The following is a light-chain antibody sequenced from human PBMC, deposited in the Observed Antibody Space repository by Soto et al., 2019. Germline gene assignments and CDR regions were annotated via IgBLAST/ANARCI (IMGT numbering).Light chain of an antibody. CDR2: DNN. J-gene: IGLJ2*01. V-gene: IGLV1-51*01. Sequence: QSVLTQPPSVSAAPGQKVTISCSGSSSNIGESYVSWYQHLPGTAPKLLIYDNNKRPSGIPDRFSGSSSGTPATLGITGLQTGDEADYYCGTWDSSLSTGIVGGGTKLTVL. CDR3: GTWDSSLSTGI. CDR1: SSNIGESY.